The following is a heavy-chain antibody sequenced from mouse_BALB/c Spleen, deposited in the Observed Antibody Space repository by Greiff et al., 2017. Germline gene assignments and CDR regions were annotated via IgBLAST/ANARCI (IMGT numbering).Heavy chain of an antibody. CDR2: IWAGGST. J-gene: IGHJ4*01. V-gene: IGHV2-9*02. CDR1: GFSLTSYG. Sequence: VKLMESGPGLVAPSQSLSITCTVSGFSLTSYGVHWVRQPPGKGLEWLGVIWAGGSTNYNSALMSRLSISKDNSKSQVFLKMNSLQTDDTAMYYCARLISMDYWGQGTSVTVSS. CDR3: ARLISMDY.